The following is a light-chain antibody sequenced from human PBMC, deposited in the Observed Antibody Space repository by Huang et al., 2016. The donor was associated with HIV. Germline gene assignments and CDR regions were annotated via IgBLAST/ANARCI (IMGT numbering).Light chain of an antibody. J-gene: IGKJ5*01. Sequence: HLTQSPPSLSASVGDSVFISCRAIQDIGTSLAWYQQRTGRAPKLLISGASTFQTGVPSRFSGDSAGTFFTLFITDLQPEDFATYYCQQLHAYPITFGQGTRLDIK. CDR2: GAS. CDR3: QQLHAYPIT. CDR1: QDIGTS. V-gene: IGKV1-13*02.